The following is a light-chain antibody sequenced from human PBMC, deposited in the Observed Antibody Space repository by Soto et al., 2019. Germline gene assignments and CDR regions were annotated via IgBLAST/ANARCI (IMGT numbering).Light chain of an antibody. CDR3: QHYNSYSEA. CDR2: DAS. Sequence: DIQMTQSPSTLSASVGDRVSITCRASQSIGRWLAWYQQKSGKAPKLLIFDASGLESGVPSRFSGSGSGTEFTLTISSLQPDDFATYYCQHYNSYSEAFGQGTKV. CDR1: QSIGRW. J-gene: IGKJ1*01. V-gene: IGKV1-5*01.